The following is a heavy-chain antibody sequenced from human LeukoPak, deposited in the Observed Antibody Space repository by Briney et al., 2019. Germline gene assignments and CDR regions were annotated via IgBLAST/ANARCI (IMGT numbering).Heavy chain of an antibody. CDR1: GFTFDDYG. Sequence: PGGSLRLSCAASGFTFDDYGMSWVRQAPGKGLEWVSGINWNGGSRGYADSVEGRFTISRDNVNNFLYLQMNSLRAEDTALYYCARDWSSSTSCWRGPFDYWGQGTLVTVSS. J-gene: IGHJ4*02. CDR3: ARDWSSSTSCWRGPFDY. V-gene: IGHV3-20*04. D-gene: IGHD2-2*01. CDR2: INWNGGSR.